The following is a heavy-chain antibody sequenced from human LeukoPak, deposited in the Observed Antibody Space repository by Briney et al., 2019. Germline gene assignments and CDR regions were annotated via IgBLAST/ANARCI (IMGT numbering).Heavy chain of an antibody. CDR3: ARNTYIVATTFDY. V-gene: IGHV4-39*07. CDR1: GGSISSSSYY. J-gene: IGHJ4*02. CDR2: IYYSGST. D-gene: IGHD5-12*01. Sequence: SETLSLTCTVSGGSISSSSYYWGWIRQPPGKGLEWIGSIYYSGSTYCNPSLKSRVTISVDTSKNQFSLKLSSVTAADTAVYYCARNTYIVATTFDYWGQGTLVTVSS.